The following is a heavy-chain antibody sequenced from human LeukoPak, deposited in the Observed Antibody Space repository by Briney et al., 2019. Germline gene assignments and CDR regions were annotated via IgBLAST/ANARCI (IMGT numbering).Heavy chain of an antibody. J-gene: IGHJ5*02. CDR1: GFTFSSYA. V-gene: IGHV3-30-3*02. CDR3: AKTLAPLDRGSTSPQNWFDP. D-gene: IGHD2-2*01. Sequence: GSLRLSCAASGFTFSSYAMHWVRQAPGKGLEWVAVISYDGSNKYYADSVKGRFTISRDNSKNTLYLQMNSLRAEDTAVYYCAKTLAPLDRGSTSPQNWFDPWGQGTLVTVSS. CDR2: ISYDGSNK.